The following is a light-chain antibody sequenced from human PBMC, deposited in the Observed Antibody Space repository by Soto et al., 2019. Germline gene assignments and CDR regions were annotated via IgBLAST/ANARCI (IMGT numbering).Light chain of an antibody. J-gene: IGLJ1*01. CDR2: EGI. CDR1: SSTVGGFNV. V-gene: IGLV2-23*01. Sequence: QSVLTQPASVSGSPGQSITISCTGTSSTVGGFNVASWYQQHPGKAPKVIIYEGIKRPSGVSNSFSASNSGRTDSLTISGLQAEDDADYHCCSYVGATTYVFGTGTKVTV. CDR3: CSYVGATTYV.